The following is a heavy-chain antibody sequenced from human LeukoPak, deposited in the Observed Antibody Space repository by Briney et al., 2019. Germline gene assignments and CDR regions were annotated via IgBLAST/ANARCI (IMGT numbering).Heavy chain of an antibody. CDR2: IYYSGST. CDR3: ARGSGIAVAFDY. D-gene: IGHD6-19*01. J-gene: IGHJ4*02. CDR1: GGSISSYY. V-gene: IGHV4-59*01. Sequence: LPETLSLTCTVSGGSISSYYWSWIRQPPGKGLEWIGYIYYSGSTNYNPSLKGRVTISVDTSKNQFSLKLSSVTAADTAVYYCARGSGIAVAFDYWGQGTLVTVSS.